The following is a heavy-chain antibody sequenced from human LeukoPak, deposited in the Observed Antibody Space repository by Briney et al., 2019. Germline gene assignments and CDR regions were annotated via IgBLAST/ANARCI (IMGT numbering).Heavy chain of an antibody. D-gene: IGHD6-19*01. Sequence: GGSLRLSCAASGFTFITYAMSWVRQAPGKGLQWVSVIRDSGGSTYYADSVKGRFTISRDNAKNSLYLQMNSLRAEDTAVYYCARDRRYSSGWRVGYYFDYWGQGTLVTVSS. CDR1: GFTFITYA. CDR2: IRDSGGST. J-gene: IGHJ4*02. CDR3: ARDRRYSSGWRVGYYFDY. V-gene: IGHV3-23*01.